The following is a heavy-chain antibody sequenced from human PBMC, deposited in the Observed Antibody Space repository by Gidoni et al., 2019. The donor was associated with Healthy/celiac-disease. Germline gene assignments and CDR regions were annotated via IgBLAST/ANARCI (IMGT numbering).Heavy chain of an antibody. CDR1: GFTFSSSS. V-gene: IGHV3-48*02. CDR2: IISGSRAI. Sequence: EVQLVESGGGLVQPGGSLRLSCAASGFTFSSSSMNWVRQAPGKGLEWVSYIISGSRAIYYADSVKSRFTISRDNAKNSLYMQMNSLRDEDTAVYYCARDPVGSSSDYYYYGMDVWGQGTTVTVSS. D-gene: IGHD6-6*01. CDR3: ARDPVGSSSDYYYYGMDV. J-gene: IGHJ6*02.